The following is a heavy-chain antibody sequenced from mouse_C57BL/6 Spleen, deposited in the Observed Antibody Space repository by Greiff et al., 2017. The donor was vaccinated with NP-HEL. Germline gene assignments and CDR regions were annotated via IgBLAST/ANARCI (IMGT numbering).Heavy chain of an antibody. J-gene: IGHJ2*01. V-gene: IGHV3-6*01. CDR1: GYSITSGYY. Sequence: DVQLQESGPGLVKPSQSLSLTCSVTGYSITSGYYWNWIRQFPGNKLEWMGYISYDGSNNYNPSLKNRISITRDTSKNQFFLKLNSVTTEDTATYYCAREGTTVVAGFDYWGQGTTLTVSS. CDR2: ISYDGSN. CDR3: AREGTTVVAGFDY. D-gene: IGHD1-1*01.